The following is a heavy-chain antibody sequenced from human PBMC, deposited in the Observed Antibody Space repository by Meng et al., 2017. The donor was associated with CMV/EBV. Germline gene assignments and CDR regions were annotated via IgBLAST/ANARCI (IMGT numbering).Heavy chain of an antibody. CDR2: IYYSGST. J-gene: IGHJ4*02. V-gene: IGHV4-39*01. CDR3: ARYSGSYYSY. D-gene: IGHD1-26*01. Sequence: QLQLQESGPGLVKPSETLSLTCTVSGGSISSISYYWGWIRQPPGKGLEWIGSIYYSGSTYYNPSLKSRVTISVDTSKNQFSLKLSSVTAADTAVYYCARYSGSYYSYWGQGTLVTVSS. CDR1: GGSISSISYY.